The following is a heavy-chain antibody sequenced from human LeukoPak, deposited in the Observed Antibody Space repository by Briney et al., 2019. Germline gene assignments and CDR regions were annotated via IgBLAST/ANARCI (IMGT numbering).Heavy chain of an antibody. V-gene: IGHV4-34*01. CDR2: INHSGST. Sequence: PSETLSLTCAVYGGSFSGYYWSWIRQPPGKGLEWIGEINHSGSTNYNPSLKSRVTISVDTSKNQFSLKLSSVTAADTAVYYCARGKQRYYYYYYGMDVWGQGTTVTVSS. D-gene: IGHD1/OR15-1a*01. CDR3: ARGKQRYYYYYYGMDV. CDR1: GGSFSGYY. J-gene: IGHJ6*02.